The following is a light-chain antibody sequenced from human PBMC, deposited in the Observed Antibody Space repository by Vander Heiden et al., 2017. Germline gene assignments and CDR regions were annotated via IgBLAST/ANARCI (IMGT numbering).Light chain of an antibody. J-gene: IGKJ1*01. Sequence: DIVMTQSPLSLPVTRGEPASISCRSSQSLLHSNGYSYFDWYQQKPGQSPQLLIYLGSNRASGVPDRFSGSGSGTDFTLKISRVEAEDVGVYYCMQSLQTPPTFGQGTKVEIK. CDR1: QSLLHSNGYSY. V-gene: IGKV2-28*01. CDR2: LGS. CDR3: MQSLQTPPT.